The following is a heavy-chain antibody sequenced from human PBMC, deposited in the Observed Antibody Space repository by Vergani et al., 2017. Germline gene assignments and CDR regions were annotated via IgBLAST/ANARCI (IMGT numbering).Heavy chain of an antibody. CDR1: GFTSAGYA. J-gene: IGHJ5*02. CDR3: AKDLGTSSVGGCFDP. Sequence: EVQLEESGGGLELPGRSLRLSCVASGFTSAGYAMHWVRQAPGKGLEWVSGISWNSNSIGYADSVKGRFTISRDNAKNSLYLQMNSLRAEDTALYYCAKDLGTSSVGGCFDPWGQGTLVTVSS. D-gene: IGHD6-6*01. CDR2: ISWNSNSI. V-gene: IGHV3-9*02.